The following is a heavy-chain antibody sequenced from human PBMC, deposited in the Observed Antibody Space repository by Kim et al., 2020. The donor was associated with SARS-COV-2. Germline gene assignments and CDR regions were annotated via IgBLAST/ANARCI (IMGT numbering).Heavy chain of an antibody. CDR1: GGSFSGYY. CDR3: AREGRRYGSGSYYNGHY. D-gene: IGHD3-10*01. J-gene: IGHJ4*02. Sequence: SETLSLTCAVYGGSFSGYYWSWIRQPPGKGLEWIGEINHSGSTKYNPSLKSRVTISVDTSKNQFSLKLSSVTAADTAVYYCAREGRRYGSGSYYNGHYWGQGTLVTVSS. V-gene: IGHV4-34*01. CDR2: INHSGST.